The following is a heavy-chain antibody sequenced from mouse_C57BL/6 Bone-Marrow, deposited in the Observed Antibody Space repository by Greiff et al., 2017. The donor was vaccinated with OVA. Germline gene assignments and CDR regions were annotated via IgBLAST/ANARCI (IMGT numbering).Heavy chain of an antibody. CDR1: GYTFTSYG. CDR3: ATLCSWFAY. D-gene: IGHD2-3*01. CDR2: IYPRSGNT. V-gene: IGHV1-81*01. Sequence: ESGAELARPGASVKLSCKASGYTFTSYGISWVKQRTGQGLEWIGEIYPRSGNTYYNEKFKGKATLTADKSSSTAYMELRSLTSEDSAVYFCATLCSWFAYWGQGTLVTVSA. J-gene: IGHJ3*01.